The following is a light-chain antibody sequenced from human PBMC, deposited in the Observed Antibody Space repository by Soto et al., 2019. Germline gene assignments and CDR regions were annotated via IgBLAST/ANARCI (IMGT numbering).Light chain of an antibody. CDR3: SSYAGSNNLV. Sequence: QSALTQPPSASWSPGQSVTISCTGTSSDVGGYNYVSWYQQHPGKAPKLMIYEVSKRPSGVPDRFSGSTSGNTASLTVSGLQAADEADYYFSSYAGSNNLVFGGGTKLTVL. J-gene: IGLJ2*01. V-gene: IGLV2-8*01. CDR2: EVS. CDR1: SSDVGGYNY.